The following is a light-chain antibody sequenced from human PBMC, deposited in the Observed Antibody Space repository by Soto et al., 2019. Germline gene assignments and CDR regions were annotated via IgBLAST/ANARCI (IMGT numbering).Light chain of an antibody. J-gene: IGLJ1*01. V-gene: IGLV2-14*03. CDR1: SSDIGGYNY. CDR2: DVS. Sequence: QSALTQPASVSGSPGQSITISCTGTSSDIGGYNYVSWYQQLPGKVPKLIIYDVSNRPSGVSDRCSGSKSGNAASLTISGLQDEDEADYYCSSYTCSSSLYVFGTGTKVTVL. CDR3: SSYTCSSSLYV.